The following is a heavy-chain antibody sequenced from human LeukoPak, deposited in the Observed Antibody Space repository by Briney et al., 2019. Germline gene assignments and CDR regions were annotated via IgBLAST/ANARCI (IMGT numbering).Heavy chain of an antibody. CDR2: ISGTGYNT. V-gene: IGHV3-23*01. CDR1: GFTFRSCA. Sequence: GGSLRLSCAASGFTFRSCAMSWVRQAPGKGLEWVSGISGTGYNTYYADSVKGRFTISRDNSKNTLYLQMNSLGAEDTAVYYCAKHVSGSLFYFDYWGQRTLVTVSS. CDR3: AKHVSGSLFYFDY. D-gene: IGHD3-10*01. J-gene: IGHJ4*02.